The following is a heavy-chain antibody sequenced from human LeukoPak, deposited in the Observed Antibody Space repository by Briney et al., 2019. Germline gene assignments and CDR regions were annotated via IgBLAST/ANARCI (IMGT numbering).Heavy chain of an antibody. CDR1: GGSISSYY. CDR2: IYYSGST. J-gene: IGHJ4*02. CDR3: ARVSSYDILTGYYPAGYFDY. Sequence: PSETLSLTCTVSGGSISSYYWSWIRQPSGKGLEWIGYIYYSGSTNYNPSLKSRVTISVDTSKNQFPLKLSSVTAADTAVCYCARVSSYDILTGYYPAGYFDYWGQGTLVTVSS. V-gene: IGHV4-59*01. D-gene: IGHD3-9*01.